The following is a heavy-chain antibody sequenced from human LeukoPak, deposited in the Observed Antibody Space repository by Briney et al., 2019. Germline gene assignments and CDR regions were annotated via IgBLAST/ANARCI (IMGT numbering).Heavy chain of an antibody. CDR3: ATDPLDFTGGAIWFDS. V-gene: IGHV4-39*07. CDR1: GDSVSSNNHY. Sequence: PSETLSLTCTVSGDSVSSNNHYWGWIRQPPGKGLEWIGTIHSSGRAYYNPSLKSRVTISVDASKNRFSLRLSSVTAADTAVYYCATDPLDFTGGAIWFDSWSQGTLVTVSS. CDR2: IHSSGRA. D-gene: IGHD2-8*02. J-gene: IGHJ5*01.